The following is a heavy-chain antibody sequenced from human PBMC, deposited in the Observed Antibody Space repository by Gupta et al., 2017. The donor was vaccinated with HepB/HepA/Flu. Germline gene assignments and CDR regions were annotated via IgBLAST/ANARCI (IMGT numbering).Heavy chain of an antibody. CDR3: AKDMTDYYDSSGYYGFDY. CDR1: GFTLADYA. D-gene: IGHD3-22*01. J-gene: IGHJ4*02. Sequence: EVQLVESGGGVVQPGGSLRPSCPAPGFTLADYAMHWVRQVPGKGLEWVSLISGDGGSTYYADSVKGRFTISRDNSKNSLYLQMNSLRTEDTALYYCAKDMTDYYDSSGYYGFDYWGQGTLVTVSS. V-gene: IGHV3-43*02. CDR2: ISGDGGST.